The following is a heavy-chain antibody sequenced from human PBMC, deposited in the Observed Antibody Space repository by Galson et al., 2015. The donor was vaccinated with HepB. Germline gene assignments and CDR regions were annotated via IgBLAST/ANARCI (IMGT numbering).Heavy chain of an antibody. V-gene: IGHV1-3*01. Sequence: SVKVSCKASGYTFTSYAMHWVRQAPGQRLEWMGWINAGNGNTKYSQKFQGRVTITRDTSASTAYMELSSLRSEDTAVYYCARGYSGGWYLYNDYWGQGTLVTVSS. CDR2: INAGNGNT. CDR3: ARGYSGGWYLYNDY. D-gene: IGHD6-19*01. J-gene: IGHJ4*02. CDR1: GYTFTSYA.